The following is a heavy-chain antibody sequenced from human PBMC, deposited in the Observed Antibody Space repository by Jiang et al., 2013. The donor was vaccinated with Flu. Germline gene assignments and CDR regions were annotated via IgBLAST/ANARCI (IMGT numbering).Heavy chain of an antibody. CDR2: IYYSGST. Sequence: GPGLVKPSNRTLSLTCTVSGGSISSDDYYWSWIRQHPGKGLEWIGYIYYSGSTYYNPSLKSRVTISVDTSKNQFSLKLSSVTAADTAVYYCARSFRGSYYYMDVWGKGTTVTVSS. CDR3: ARSFRGSYYYMDV. CDR1: GGSISSDDYY. D-gene: IGHD1-26*01. J-gene: IGHJ6*03. V-gene: IGHV4-31*03.